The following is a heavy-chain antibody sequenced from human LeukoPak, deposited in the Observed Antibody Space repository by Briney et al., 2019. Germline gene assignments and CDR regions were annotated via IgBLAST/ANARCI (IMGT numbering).Heavy chain of an antibody. V-gene: IGHV3-30-3*01. J-gene: IGHJ4*02. D-gene: IGHD6-6*01. Sequence: GPLRPSCAAPGFPFSSFAMPWVRQAPGKGREWVAVISYDGSNKYYADSVKGRFTISRDNSKNTLYLQMNSLRAEDTAVYYCSMQARTALNYFDYWGQGTLVTVSS. CDR2: ISYDGSNK. CDR1: GFPFSSFA. CDR3: SMQARTALNYFDY.